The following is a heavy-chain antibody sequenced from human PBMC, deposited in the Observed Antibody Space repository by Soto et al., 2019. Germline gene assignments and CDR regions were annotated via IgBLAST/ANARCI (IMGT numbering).Heavy chain of an antibody. J-gene: IGHJ6*02. CDR2: VSGSGGST. CDR3: AKLSYCSSTSCYRYYYYGMDV. V-gene: IGHV3-23*01. Sequence: GVSLRLSCAASGFTFSSYAMSCVRQAPGKRLEWFSAVSGSGGSTYYADSVKGRFTISRDNSKNTLYLQMNSLRAEDTAVYYCAKLSYCSSTSCYRYYYYGMDVWGQGTTVTVSS. CDR1: GFTFSSYA. D-gene: IGHD2-2*01.